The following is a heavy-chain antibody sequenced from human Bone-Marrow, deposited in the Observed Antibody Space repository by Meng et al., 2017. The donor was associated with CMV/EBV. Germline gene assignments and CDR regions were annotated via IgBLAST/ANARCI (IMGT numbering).Heavy chain of an antibody. D-gene: IGHD3-3*01. J-gene: IGHJ5*02. CDR2: IYSGGST. Sequence: GESLKISWAASGFTVSSNYMSWVRQAPGKGLEWVSVIYSGGSTYYADSVKGRFTISRDNSKNTLYLQMNSLRAEDTAVYYCARDRHDFWSGYYSGWFDPWGQGTLVTVSS. CDR1: GFTVSSNY. V-gene: IGHV3-66*02. CDR3: ARDRHDFWSGYYSGWFDP.